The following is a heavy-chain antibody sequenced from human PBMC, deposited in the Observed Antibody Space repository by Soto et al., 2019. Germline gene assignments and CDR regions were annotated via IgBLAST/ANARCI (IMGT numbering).Heavy chain of an antibody. CDR2: INGAGYST. V-gene: IGHV3-23*01. CDR3: ARGGAMGVDY. J-gene: IGHJ4*02. D-gene: IGHD1-26*01. Sequence: GGSLRLSCAASGFTFDTYVMSWVRQAPGKGLEWASAINGAGYSTYYADSVKGRFTISRDNSKNTLYLHMNGLRAEDTAVYYCARGGAMGVDYWGQGTLVTVSS. CDR1: GFTFDTYV.